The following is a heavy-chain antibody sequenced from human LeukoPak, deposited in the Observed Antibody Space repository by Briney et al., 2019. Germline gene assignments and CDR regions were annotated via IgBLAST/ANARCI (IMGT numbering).Heavy chain of an antibody. CDR2: ISYSGST. CDR1: GGSIRSSSYI. Sequence: SETLSLTCTVSGGSIRSSSYIWDWIRQPPGKGLKWIGRISYSGSTYYNPSLKSRVTISVDTSKNQFSLKLRSVTAADTAVYYCARVVQSTDSSGFYLPEYFQHWGQGTLVTVSS. V-gene: IGHV4-39*07. CDR3: ARVVQSTDSSGFYLPEYFQH. J-gene: IGHJ1*01. D-gene: IGHD3-22*01.